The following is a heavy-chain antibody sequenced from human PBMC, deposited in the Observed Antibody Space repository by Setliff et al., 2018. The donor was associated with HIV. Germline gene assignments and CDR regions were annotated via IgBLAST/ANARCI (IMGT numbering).Heavy chain of an antibody. Sequence: PGGSLRLSCAASGFTFSSYAMHWVRQAPGKGLEWVAVISHDGSNKYYADSVKGRFTISRDNSKNTLYLQMNSLRAEDTAVYYCARSVIGYYYYGMDVWGQGTLVTVSS. J-gene: IGHJ6*02. CDR2: ISHDGSNK. CDR3: ARSVIGYYYYGMDV. V-gene: IGHV3-30*01. D-gene: IGHD3-10*01. CDR1: GFTFSSYA.